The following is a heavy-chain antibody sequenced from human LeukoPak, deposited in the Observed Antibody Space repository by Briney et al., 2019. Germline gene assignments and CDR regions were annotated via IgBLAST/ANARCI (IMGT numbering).Heavy chain of an antibody. V-gene: IGHV3-20*01. CDR2: INWNGGST. D-gene: IGHD2-21*02. J-gene: IGHJ3*02. CDR3: ARDTGGDFHAFDI. Sequence: GGSLRLSCAASGFTFSSYAMSWVRQAPGKGLEWVSGINWNGGSTGYADSVKGRFTISRDNAKNSLYLQMNSLRAEDTALYHCARDTGGDFHAFDIWGQGTMVTVSS. CDR1: GFTFSSYA.